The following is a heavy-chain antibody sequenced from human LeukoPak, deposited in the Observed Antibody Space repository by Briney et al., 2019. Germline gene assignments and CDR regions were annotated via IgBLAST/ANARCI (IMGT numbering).Heavy chain of an antibody. D-gene: IGHD6-25*01. J-gene: IGHJ4*02. Sequence: SAKVSCKASGYTFISYDINWVRQAPGQGLEWMGGIIPIFGTANYAQKFQGRVTITADESTSTAYMELSSLRSEDTAVYYCARGSGASGYDRFEYYFDYWGQGTLVTVSS. CDR1: GYTFISYD. V-gene: IGHV1-69*13. CDR2: IIPIFGTA. CDR3: ARGSGASGYDRFEYYFDY.